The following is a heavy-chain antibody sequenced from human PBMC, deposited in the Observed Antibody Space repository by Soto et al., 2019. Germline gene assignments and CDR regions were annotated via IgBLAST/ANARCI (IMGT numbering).Heavy chain of an antibody. CDR1: GGSISSSSYY. CDR3: ARGSSWSYYYYYGMDV. Sequence: PSETLSLTCTVSGGSISSSSYYWGWIRQPPGKGLEWIGEINYSGSTYYNPSLKGRVTISVDTSKNQFSLKLSSVTAADTAVYYCARGSSWSYYYYYGMDVWGQGTTVTVSS. J-gene: IGHJ6*02. CDR2: INYSGST. D-gene: IGHD6-13*01. V-gene: IGHV4-39*07.